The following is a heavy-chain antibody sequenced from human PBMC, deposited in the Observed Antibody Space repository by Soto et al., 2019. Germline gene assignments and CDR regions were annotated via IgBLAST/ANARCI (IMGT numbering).Heavy chain of an antibody. D-gene: IGHD2-15*01. J-gene: IGHJ5*02. V-gene: IGHV1-18*01. CDR2: ISAYNGNT. Sequence: ASVKVSCKASGYSFTSNGISWVRQAPGQGLEWMGWISAYNGNTNYAQKLQGRVTMTTDTSTSTAYMELRSLRSDDTAVYYCARAGYCSGGSCYARALNWFDPWGQGTLVTVSS. CDR3: ARAGYCSGGSCYARALNWFDP. CDR1: GYSFTSNG.